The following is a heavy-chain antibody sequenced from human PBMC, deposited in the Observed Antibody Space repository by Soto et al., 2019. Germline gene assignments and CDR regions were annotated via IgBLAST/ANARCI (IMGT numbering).Heavy chain of an antibody. CDR2: IYYSGDT. CDR1: GGSITSYY. J-gene: IGHJ4*02. D-gene: IGHD3-3*01. V-gene: IGHV4-59*08. Sequence: SETLSLTCTVSGGSITSYYWSWIRQPPGKGLEWIGYIYYSGDTDYNPSLKSRVTISVDTPKNQFSLTVRSVTAADTAIYYCARHFLSGRSTTRYLDYWGQGTLVNVS. CDR3: ARHFLSGRSTTRYLDY.